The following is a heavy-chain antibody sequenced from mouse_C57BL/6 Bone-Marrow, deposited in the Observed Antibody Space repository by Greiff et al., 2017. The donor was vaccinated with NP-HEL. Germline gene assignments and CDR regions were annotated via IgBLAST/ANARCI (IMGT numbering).Heavy chain of an antibody. CDR2: ISSGGSYT. J-gene: IGHJ4*01. CDR1: GFTFSSYG. V-gene: IGHV5-6*01. CDR3: ARHPLYYYEYYYAMDY. Sequence: VQLKESGGDLVKPGGSLKLSCAASGFTFSSYGMSWVRQTPDKRLEWVATISSGGSYTYYPDSVKGRFTISRDNAKNTLYLQMSSLKSEDTAMYYCARHPLYYYEYYYAMDYWGQGTSVTVSS. D-gene: IGHD1-1*01.